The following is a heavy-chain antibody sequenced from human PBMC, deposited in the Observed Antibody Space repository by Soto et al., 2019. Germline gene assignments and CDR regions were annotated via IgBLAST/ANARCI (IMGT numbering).Heavy chain of an antibody. Sequence: PGGSLRLSYEASGFTFGTYWGHWVRQVSGKGLVWVSHIDNDGISTTYADSVKGRFTISRDNAKNTLYLQMNSLRAEDTAVYYCVREGFRGVMSYYGMDVWGEGTTLTVS. J-gene: IGHJ6*02. V-gene: IGHV3-74*01. CDR3: VREGFRGVMSYYGMDV. CDR2: IDNDGIST. CDR1: GFTFGTYW. D-gene: IGHD3-16*01.